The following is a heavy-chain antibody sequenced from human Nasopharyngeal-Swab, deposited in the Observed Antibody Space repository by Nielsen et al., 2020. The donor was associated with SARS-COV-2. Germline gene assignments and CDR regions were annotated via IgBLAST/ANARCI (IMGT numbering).Heavy chain of an antibody. CDR2: ISGSGGST. CDR1: GFTFSSYA. Sequence: GESLKISCAASGFTFSSYAMSWVRQAPGKGLEWVSAISGSGGSTYYADSVKGRFTISRDNSKNTLYLQMNSLRAEDTAVYYCAKEVTMIAVVRGRGDYWGQGTLVTVSS. D-gene: IGHD3-22*01. CDR3: AKEVTMIAVVRGRGDY. J-gene: IGHJ4*02. V-gene: IGHV3-23*01.